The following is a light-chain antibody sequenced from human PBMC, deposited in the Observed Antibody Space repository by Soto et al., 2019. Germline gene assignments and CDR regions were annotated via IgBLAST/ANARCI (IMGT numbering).Light chain of an antibody. CDR2: RAS. V-gene: IGKV3-15*01. J-gene: IGKJ1*01. CDR1: QNIYSN. Sequence: IVMTQSPATLSVSPWERATLSCRASQNIYSNVAWYQQRPGQAPRLLIYRASTRATGIPARFSGSGPGTEFTLTISSLQSEDFTVYSCLQYHNLWAFGQGTKVHIK. CDR3: LQYHNLWA.